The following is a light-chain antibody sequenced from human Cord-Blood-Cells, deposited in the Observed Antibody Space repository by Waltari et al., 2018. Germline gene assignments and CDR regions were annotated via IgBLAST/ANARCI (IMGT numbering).Light chain of an antibody. V-gene: IGKV3-15*01. CDR1: QSVSSN. CDR3: QQYNNWPPWT. CDR2: GAS. Sequence: EIVMTQSPDTLSVSPGERATLSCRANQSVSSNLAWYQQKPGQAPRLLIYGASTRATGIPARFSVSGSGTEFTLTISSLHSEDFAVYYCQQYNNWPPWTFGQGTKVEIK. J-gene: IGKJ1*01.